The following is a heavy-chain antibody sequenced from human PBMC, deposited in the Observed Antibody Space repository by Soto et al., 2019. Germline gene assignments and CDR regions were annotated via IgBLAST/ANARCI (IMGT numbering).Heavy chain of an antibody. CDR1: GYTFTSYG. CDR3: ARDRGFVVRAPPVDY. V-gene: IGHV1-18*01. Sequence: QVQLVQSGAEVKKPGASVKVSCKASGYTFTSYGISWVRQAPGQGLEWMGWIRAYNGNTNYAQKLQGRVTMTTDTSASTAYMELRSLRSDDTAVYYCARDRGFVVRAPPVDYWGQGTLVTVSS. J-gene: IGHJ4*02. D-gene: IGHD3-10*02. CDR2: IRAYNGNT.